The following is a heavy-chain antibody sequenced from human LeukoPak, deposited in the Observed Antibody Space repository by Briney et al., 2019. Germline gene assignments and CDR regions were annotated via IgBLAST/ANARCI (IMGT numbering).Heavy chain of an antibody. J-gene: IGHJ5*02. Sequence: ASVKVSCKASGYTFTSYGIGWVRQAPGQGLEWMGWISAYNGNTNNAQKLQGRVTMTTDTSTSTAYMELRSLRSDDTAVYYCARGPGGCSGGSCYSGPENWFDPWGQGTLVTVSS. V-gene: IGHV1-18*01. CDR1: GYTFTSYG. CDR3: ARGPGGCSGGSCYSGPENWFDP. D-gene: IGHD2-15*01. CDR2: ISAYNGNT.